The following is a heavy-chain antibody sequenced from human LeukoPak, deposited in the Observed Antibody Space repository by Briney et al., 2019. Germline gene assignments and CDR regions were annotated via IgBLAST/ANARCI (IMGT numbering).Heavy chain of an antibody. CDR2: ISGSGGST. J-gene: IGHJ4*02. D-gene: IGHD6-19*01. V-gene: IGHV3-23*01. CDR3: ARAWVAGGNDY. CDR1: GFTFSSYA. Sequence: GGSLRLSCAASGFTFSSYAMSWVRQAPGKGLEWVSAISGSGGSTYYADSVKGRFTISGDNSKNTLYLQMNSLRAEDTAVYYCARAWVAGGNDYWGQGTLVTVSS.